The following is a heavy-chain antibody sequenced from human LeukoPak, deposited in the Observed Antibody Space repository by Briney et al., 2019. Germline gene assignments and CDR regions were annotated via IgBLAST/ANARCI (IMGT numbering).Heavy chain of an antibody. J-gene: IGHJ4*02. CDR1: GGTFSSYA. CDR2: IIPIFGTA. V-gene: IGHV1-69*13. Sequence: SVKVSCKASGGTFSSYAISWVRQAPGQGLEWMGGIIPIFGTANYAQKFRGRVTITADESTSTAYMELSSLRSEDTAVYYCARVKRITIFGVVGYFDYWGQGTLVTVSS. CDR3: ARVKRITIFGVVGYFDY. D-gene: IGHD3-3*01.